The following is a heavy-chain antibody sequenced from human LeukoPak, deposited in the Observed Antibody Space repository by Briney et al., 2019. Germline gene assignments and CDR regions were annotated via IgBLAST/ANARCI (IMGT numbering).Heavy chain of an antibody. D-gene: IGHD6-13*01. CDR1: GFTFNNYW. CDR2: IKQDGSGL. Sequence: GGSLRLSCAASGFTFNNYWMSWVRQAPGKGLEWVANIKQDGSGLYYVESVKGRFTISRDNAKNSLYLRMTSLRAEDTAVYYCARDPGRAGFDYWGQGTLVTVSS. CDR3: ARDPGRAGFDY. V-gene: IGHV3-7*03. J-gene: IGHJ4*02.